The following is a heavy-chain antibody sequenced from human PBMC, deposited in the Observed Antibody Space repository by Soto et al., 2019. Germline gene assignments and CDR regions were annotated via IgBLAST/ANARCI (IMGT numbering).Heavy chain of an antibody. D-gene: IGHD2-15*01. J-gene: IGHJ6*02. V-gene: IGHV4-39*01. CDR2: IYYSGST. CDR3: ARHVPYCSGGSCYSSRDYYYYYGMDV. CDR1: GGSISSSSYY. Sequence: QLQLQESGPGLVKPSETLSLTCTVSGGSISSSSYYWGWIRQPPGKGLEWIGGIYYSGSTYYNPSLKSRVTISVDTSKNQFSLKLSSVTAADTAVYYCARHVPYCSGGSCYSSRDYYYYYGMDVWGQGTTVTVSS.